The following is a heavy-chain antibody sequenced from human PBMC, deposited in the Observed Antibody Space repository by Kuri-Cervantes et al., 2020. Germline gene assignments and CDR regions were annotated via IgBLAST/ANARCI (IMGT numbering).Heavy chain of an antibody. J-gene: IGHJ6*02. CDR1: GYTFTSYY. Sequence: ASVKVSCKASGYTFTSYYMHWVRQAPGQGLEWMGIINPSGGSTSYAQKLQGRVTMTTDTSTSTAYMELRSLRSDDTAVYYCARDAYMDVWGQGTTVTVSS. CDR2: INPSGGST. V-gene: IGHV1-46*01. D-gene: IGHD3-16*01. CDR3: ARDAYMDV.